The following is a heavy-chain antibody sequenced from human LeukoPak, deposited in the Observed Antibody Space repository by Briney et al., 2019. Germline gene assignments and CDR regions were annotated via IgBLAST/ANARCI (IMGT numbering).Heavy chain of an antibody. CDR2: IYPGDSDT. Sequence: GESLKISCKGSGYSFTSYWIGWVRQMPGKGLEWIGIIYPGDSDTRYSPSFQGQVTISADKSISTAYLQWSSLKASDTAMYYCARGMTTVTAYYYGMDVWGQGTTVTVSS. V-gene: IGHV5-51*01. CDR1: GYSFTSYW. D-gene: IGHD4-17*01. J-gene: IGHJ6*02. CDR3: ARGMTTVTAYYYGMDV.